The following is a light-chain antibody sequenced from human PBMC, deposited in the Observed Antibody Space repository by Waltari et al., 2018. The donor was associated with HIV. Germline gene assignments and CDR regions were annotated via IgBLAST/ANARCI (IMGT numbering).Light chain of an antibody. V-gene: IGLV2-23*02. CDR3: CSCPRSGIRYV. CDR1: SSNCRSDDP. Sequence: QSALTPPASVSGTPGQSITIYCTGTSSNCRSDDPGTWHRQHPGEDPKLIIYEVTKRPSGVSNRFSGSKSGNTASLTISGLQAEDEADYYCCSCPRSGIRYVFGTGTKVTVL. J-gene: IGLJ1*01. CDR2: EVT.